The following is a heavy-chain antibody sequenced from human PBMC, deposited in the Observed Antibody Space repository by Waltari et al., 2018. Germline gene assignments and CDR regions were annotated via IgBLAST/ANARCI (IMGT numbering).Heavy chain of an antibody. V-gene: IGHV3-30*01. Sequence: QVQLMESGGGVVQPGRSLRVSCTGSGFTFSDYAMHWVRQAPGKGLEWVAFVSFDGTNIYYADSVKGRFTISRDNSKNTLYLQMNSLRGEDTAVYYCARSTTVITPGFDYWGQGTLVTVFS. CDR1: GFTFSDYA. D-gene: IGHD4-17*01. CDR2: VSFDGTNI. J-gene: IGHJ4*02. CDR3: ARSTTVITPGFDY.